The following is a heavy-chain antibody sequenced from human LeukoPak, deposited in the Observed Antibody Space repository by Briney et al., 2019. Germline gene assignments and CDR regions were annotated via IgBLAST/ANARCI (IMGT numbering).Heavy chain of an antibody. CDR3: ANSFWSGFYYFDY. V-gene: IGHV3-23*01. CDR2: IIGSGGST. Sequence: GGSLRLSCAASGFTFSSYAMSWVREAPGKGLEWVSAIIGSGGSTYYADSVKGRFTISRDNSKNTLYLQMNSLRAEDTAVYYCANSFWSGFYYFDYWGQGTLVTVSS. J-gene: IGHJ4*02. CDR1: GFTFSSYA. D-gene: IGHD3-3*01.